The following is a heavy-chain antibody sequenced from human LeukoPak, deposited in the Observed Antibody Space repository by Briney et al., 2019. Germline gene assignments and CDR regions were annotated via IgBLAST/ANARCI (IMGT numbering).Heavy chain of an antibody. CDR3: ARGPPPLRDYYASGSLPRWSDP. Sequence: SETLSLTCTVSGGSISGYYYYWIRQPPGKGLEYIGYIYYSGSTNYNPSLKSRVTISVDTSKIQFSLKLSSVTAADTAVYYCARGPPPLRDYYASGSLPRWSDPWGQGTLVTVSS. CDR1: GGSISGYY. V-gene: IGHV4-59*01. CDR2: IYYSGST. D-gene: IGHD3-10*01. J-gene: IGHJ5*02.